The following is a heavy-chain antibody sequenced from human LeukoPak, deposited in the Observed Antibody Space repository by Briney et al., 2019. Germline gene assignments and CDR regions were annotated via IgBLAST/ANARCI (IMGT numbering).Heavy chain of an antibody. CDR3: VKLVSAVTYYFDY. CDR1: GFTFSSYA. CDR2: ISSNGGST. V-gene: IGHV3-64D*09. D-gene: IGHD4-11*01. J-gene: IGHJ4*02. Sequence: GGSLRLSCSASGFTFSSYAMHWVRQAPGKGLDYVSAISSNGGSTYYADSVKGRFTISRDNSKNTLYLQMSSLRAEDTAVYYCVKLVSAVTYYFDYWGQGTLVTVSS.